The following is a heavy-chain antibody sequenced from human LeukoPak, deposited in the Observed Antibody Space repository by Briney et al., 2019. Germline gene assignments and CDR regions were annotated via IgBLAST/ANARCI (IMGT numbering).Heavy chain of an antibody. Sequence: GGSLRLSCAASGFTFSSYAMSWVRQAPGKGLEWVSAISGSGGSTYYADSVKGRFTTSRDNSKNTLYLQMNSLRAEDTAVYYCAKGIDYYDSSGFDYWGQGTLVTVSS. D-gene: IGHD3-22*01. V-gene: IGHV3-23*01. CDR1: GFTFSSYA. CDR3: AKGIDYYDSSGFDY. CDR2: ISGSGGST. J-gene: IGHJ4*02.